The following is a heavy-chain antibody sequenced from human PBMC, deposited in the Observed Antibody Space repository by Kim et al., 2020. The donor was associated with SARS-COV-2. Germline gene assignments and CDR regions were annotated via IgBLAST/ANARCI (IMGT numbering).Heavy chain of an antibody. CDR2: INHSGST. V-gene: IGHV4-34*01. D-gene: IGHD3-16*01. CDR1: GGSFSGYY. J-gene: IGHJ4*02. CDR3: ALSITVADY. Sequence: SETLSLTCAVYGGSFSGYYWSWIRQPPGKGLEWIGEINHSGSTNYNPSLKSRVTISVDTSKNQFSLKLSSVTAADTAVYYCALSITVADYWGQGTLVTVSS.